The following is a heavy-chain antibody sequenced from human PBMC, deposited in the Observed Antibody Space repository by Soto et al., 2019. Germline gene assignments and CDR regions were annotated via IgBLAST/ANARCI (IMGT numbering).Heavy chain of an antibody. V-gene: IGHV4-59*01. CDR1: GDSISSYY. J-gene: IGHJ4*02. CDR3: ARDSTSGSYWDY. Sequence: SETLSLTCTVSGDSISSYYWSWIRQPPGKGLEWIGYIYYSGGTSYNPSLESRVTISVDTSKNQFSLKLSSVTAADTAVYYCARDSTSGSYWDYWGQGTLVT. D-gene: IGHD3-3*02. CDR2: IYYSGGT.